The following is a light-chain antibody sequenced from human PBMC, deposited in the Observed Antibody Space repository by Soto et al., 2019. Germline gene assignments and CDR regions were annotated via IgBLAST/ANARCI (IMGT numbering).Light chain of an antibody. CDR3: GADHGSGSNFVYV. Sequence: QSVLTQPPSASASLGASVTLTCTLSSGYSNAKVDWYQQRPGKGPRFVIRVGTGGIVGSKGDGIPDRFSVLGSGLNRYLTIKNNQEEDESGYHCGADHGSGSNFVYVFGTGTKVTVL. CDR1: SGYSNAK. J-gene: IGLJ1*01. V-gene: IGLV9-49*01. CDR2: VGTGGIVG.